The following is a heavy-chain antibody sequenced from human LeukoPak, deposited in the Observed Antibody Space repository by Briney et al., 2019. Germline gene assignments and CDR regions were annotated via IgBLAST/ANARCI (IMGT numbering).Heavy chain of an antibody. CDR3: ARSPIARVAATTPYYMDV. D-gene: IGHD6-19*01. J-gene: IGHJ6*03. CDR1: GYTFANYG. Sequence: ASVKVSCKASGYTFANYGISWVRQAPGQGLEWVGWISAYNGNTNYAQKLQGRVTMTTDTSTSTGYMELRSLRSDDTAVYYCARSPIARVAATTPYYMDVWGKGTTVTISS. V-gene: IGHV1-18*01. CDR2: ISAYNGNT.